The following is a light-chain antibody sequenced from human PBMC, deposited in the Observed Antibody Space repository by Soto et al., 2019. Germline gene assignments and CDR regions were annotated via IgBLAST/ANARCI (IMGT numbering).Light chain of an antibody. J-gene: IGKJ2*01. CDR1: QDITSY. Sequence: DIQLTQSPSFLSASVGDRVTITCRASQDITSYLAWYQQTPGKAPKLLIYAASSLQSGVPSRFTGSGSGTDFTLTISSLQPEDFATYYCQQSYSSWYTFGQGTKVDIK. CDR2: AAS. CDR3: QQSYSSWYT. V-gene: IGKV1-39*01.